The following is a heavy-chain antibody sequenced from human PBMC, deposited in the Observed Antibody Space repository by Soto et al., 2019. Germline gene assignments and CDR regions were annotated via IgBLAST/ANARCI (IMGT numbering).Heavy chain of an antibody. CDR3: ANDRWLDPKNAFDI. Sequence: GGSLRLSCAASGFTFSSYAMSWVRQAPGKGLEWVSAISGSGGSTYYADSVKGRFTISIDNSKNTLYLQMNSLRAEDTAVYYCANDRWLDPKNAFDIWGQGTMVTVSS. D-gene: IGHD6-19*01. CDR1: GFTFSSYA. V-gene: IGHV3-23*01. CDR2: ISGSGGST. J-gene: IGHJ3*02.